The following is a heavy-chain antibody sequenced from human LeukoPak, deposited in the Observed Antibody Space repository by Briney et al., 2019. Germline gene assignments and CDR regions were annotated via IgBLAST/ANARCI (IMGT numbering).Heavy chain of an antibody. CDR1: GFTVSSNY. CDR3: ARVLSIAAAGDDY. V-gene: IGHV3-30*03. D-gene: IGHD6-13*01. J-gene: IGHJ4*02. CDR2: ISYDGSNK. Sequence: GGSLRLSCAASGFTVSSNYMSWVRQAPGKGLEWVAVISYDGSNKYYADSVKGRFTISRDNSKNTLYLQMNSLRAEDTAVYYCARVLSIAAAGDDYWGQGTLVTVSS.